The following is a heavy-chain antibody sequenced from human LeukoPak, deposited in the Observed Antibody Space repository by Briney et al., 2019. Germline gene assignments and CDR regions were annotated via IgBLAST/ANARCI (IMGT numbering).Heavy chain of an antibody. CDR1: GYTFTYCS. D-gene: IGHD2-21*02. CDR3: ARWDCGGDCYLDY. CDR2: ITLYNGNT. Sequence: GASVKVSCKASGYTFTYCSLHWLQQAPGQGLERMRRITLYNGNTNYAKKFQGRVTITRDMSLRTAYIELSSLRSEDSAVYYWARWDCGGDCYLDYWGQGTLVTVSS. V-gene: IGHV1-68*01. J-gene: IGHJ4*02.